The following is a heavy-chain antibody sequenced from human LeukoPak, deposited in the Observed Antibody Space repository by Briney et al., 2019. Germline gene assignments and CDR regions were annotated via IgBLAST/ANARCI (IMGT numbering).Heavy chain of an antibody. CDR1: GFTFSSYA. D-gene: IGHD3-16*01. V-gene: IGHV3-23*01. J-gene: IGHJ5*02. CDR2: ISGSGGST. Sequence: GGSLRLSCAASGFTFSSYAMSWVRQAPGRGLEWVSAISGSGGSTYYADSVKGRFTISRDNSKNTLYLQMNSLRAEDTAVYYCAKDGGGHPFASLNWFDPWGQGTLVTVSS. CDR3: AKDGGGHPFASLNWFDP.